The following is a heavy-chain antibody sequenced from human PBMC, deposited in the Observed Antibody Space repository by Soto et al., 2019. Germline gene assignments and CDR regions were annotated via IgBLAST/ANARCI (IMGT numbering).Heavy chain of an antibody. V-gene: IGHV4-34*01. CDR3: ARAQVRKIPKTYYYGMDV. CDR2: INHSGST. Sequence: SETLSHTCAVYGGSFSGYYWIWIRQPPGKGLEWIGEINHSGSTNYNPSLKSRVTISVDTSKNQFSLKLSSVTAADTAVYYCARAQVRKIPKTYYYGMDVWGQGTTVTVSS. D-gene: IGHD2-2*02. CDR1: GGSFSGYY. J-gene: IGHJ6*02.